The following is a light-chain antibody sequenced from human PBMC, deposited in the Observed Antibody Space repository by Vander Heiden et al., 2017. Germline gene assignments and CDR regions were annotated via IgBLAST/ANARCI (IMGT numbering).Light chain of an antibody. CDR2: WAS. Sequence: DFVMTQSPDSLAVSLGERATINCKSSQTVLYSSNNKNYLAWYQQKPGQPPKLLIYWASTRESGVPDRFSGSGSGTDFTLTISSLQAEDVAVYYCQQHYSTPPTVGQGTKVEIK. CDR1: QTVLYSSNNKNY. CDR3: QQHYSTPPT. V-gene: IGKV4-1*01. J-gene: IGKJ1*01.